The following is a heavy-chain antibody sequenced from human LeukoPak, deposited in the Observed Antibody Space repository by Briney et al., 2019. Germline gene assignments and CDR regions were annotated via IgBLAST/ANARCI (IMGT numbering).Heavy chain of an antibody. CDR3: AKGRGYCSSTSCYSPFDY. V-gene: IGHV3-23*01. CDR1: GFTFSSYA. CDR2: ISGSGGST. D-gene: IGHD2-2*02. J-gene: IGHJ4*02. Sequence: GGSLRLSCAASGFTFSSYAMSWVRQAPGKGLEWVSAISGSGGSTYYADSVKGRFTISRDNSKNTLYLQMNSLRAEDTAVYYCAKGRGYCSSTSCYSPFDYWGQGTLATVSS.